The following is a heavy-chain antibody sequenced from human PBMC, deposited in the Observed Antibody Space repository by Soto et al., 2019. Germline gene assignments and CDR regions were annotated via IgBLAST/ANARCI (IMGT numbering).Heavy chain of an antibody. CDR2: IIPIFGTA. CDR1: AGTFSSYA. D-gene: IGHD6-13*01. Sequence: QVQLVQSGAEVKKPGSSVKVSCTASAGTFSSYAISWVRQAPGQGLEWMGGIIPIFGTANYAQKFQGRVTITEDESTSKAYMELSSLRSEDTAVYYWARDGRGIAAAGSYGFDLWGQGTMVTVSS. V-gene: IGHV1-69*01. J-gene: IGHJ3*01. CDR3: ARDGRGIAAAGSYGFDL.